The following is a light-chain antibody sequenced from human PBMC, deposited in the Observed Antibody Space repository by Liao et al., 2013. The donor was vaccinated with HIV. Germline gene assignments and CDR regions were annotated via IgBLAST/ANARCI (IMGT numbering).Light chain of an antibody. CDR1: VLAKKY. Sequence: SYELTQPSSVSVSPGQTARITCSGDVLAKKYARWFQQKPGQAPVLVIYKDSERPSGIPERFSASNSGDTATLTISGTLPSDEAEYFCQTWDNSFVAFGGGTRLTVL. CDR2: KDS. J-gene: IGLJ2*01. V-gene: IGLV3-27*01. CDR3: QTWDNSFVA.